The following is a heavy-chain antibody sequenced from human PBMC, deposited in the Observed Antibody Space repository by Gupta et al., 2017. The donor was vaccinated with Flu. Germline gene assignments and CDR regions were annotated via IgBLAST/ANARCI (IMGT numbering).Heavy chain of an antibody. V-gene: IGHV3-15*01. CDR3: TTVGGFL. D-gene: IGHD6-25*01. CDR1: GFNFTYAW. J-gene: IGHJ4*02. CDR2: IKNRTEGGTT. Sequence: LSCATSGFNFTYAWMSWVRQAPGKGLEWVGQIKNRTEGGTTDYAAAVKGRFAISRDDSTDTLYLQMSSLTIDDTGVSYCTTVGGFLWGRGTLVIVS.